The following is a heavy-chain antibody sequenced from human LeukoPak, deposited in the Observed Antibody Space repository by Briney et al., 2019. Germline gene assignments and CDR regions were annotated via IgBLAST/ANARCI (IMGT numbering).Heavy chain of an antibody. J-gene: IGHJ5*02. CDR1: GYTFTGYY. Sequence: ASVKVSCKASGYTFTGYYMHWVRQAPGQGLEWMGWISAYNGNTNYAQKLQGRVTMTTDTSTSTAYMELRSLRSDDTAVYYCARRYSGSYFLSWFDPWGQGTLVTVSS. V-gene: IGHV1-18*04. D-gene: IGHD1-26*01. CDR2: ISAYNGNT. CDR3: ARRYSGSYFLSWFDP.